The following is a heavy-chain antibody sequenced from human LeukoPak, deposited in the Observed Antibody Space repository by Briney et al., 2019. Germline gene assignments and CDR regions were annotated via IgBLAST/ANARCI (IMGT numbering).Heavy chain of an antibody. Sequence: PGGSLRLSCAASGFTFSSYAMTWVRQAPGKGLEWVSGISDSGGSTYYADSVKGRFTISGDNSKNTVYLQMNSLRAEDTAVYYCAKDGIAVAGTSAWYWGQGTQVTVSS. J-gene: IGHJ4*02. CDR1: GFTFSSYA. CDR3: AKDGIAVAGTSAWY. CDR2: ISDSGGST. D-gene: IGHD6-19*01. V-gene: IGHV3-23*01.